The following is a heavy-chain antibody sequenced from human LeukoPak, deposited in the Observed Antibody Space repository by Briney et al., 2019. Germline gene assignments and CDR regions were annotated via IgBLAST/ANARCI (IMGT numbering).Heavy chain of an antibody. CDR3: ARGLSGDSYGFEY. J-gene: IGHJ4*02. Sequence: SETLSLTCIVSDGSISYNYWSWIRQSAGKGLELIGRIYYTGSTNYNPSLRSRDTMSVDTSKNQFSLMLSSVTAADTAVYYCARGLSGDSYGFEYWGQGTLVTVSS. D-gene: IGHD5-18*01. CDR1: DGSISYNY. V-gene: IGHV4-4*07. CDR2: IYYTGST.